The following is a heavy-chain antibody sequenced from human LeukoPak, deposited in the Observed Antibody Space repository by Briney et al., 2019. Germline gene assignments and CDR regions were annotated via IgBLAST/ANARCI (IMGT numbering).Heavy chain of an antibody. V-gene: IGHV3-33*08. J-gene: IGHJ4*02. CDR3: ARRVQYYFDY. CDR2: IWYDGSDK. CDR1: GFTFSSYA. Sequence: GGSLRLSCAASGFTFSSYAMHWVRQAPGKGPEWVAVIWYDGSDKHYADSVQGRFTISRDNSKNSLYLQMNSLRAEDTALYYCARRVQYYFDYWGQGTLVTVSS.